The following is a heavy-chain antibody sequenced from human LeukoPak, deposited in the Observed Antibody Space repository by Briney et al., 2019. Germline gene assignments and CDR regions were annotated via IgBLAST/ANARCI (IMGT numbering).Heavy chain of an antibody. V-gene: IGHV4-39*01. CDR1: GGSLSSSSYY. D-gene: IGHD3-22*01. CDR3: ARSPWEYYDSSGYSGY. J-gene: IGHJ4*02. Sequence: SETLSLTCTVSGGSLSSSSYYWGWVRQPPGRGLEWLGSIYYSGCTYYNPSLKSRVTISVDTSKNQFSLKLSSVTAADTAVYYCARSPWEYYDSSGYSGYWGQGTLVTVSS. CDR2: IYYSGCT.